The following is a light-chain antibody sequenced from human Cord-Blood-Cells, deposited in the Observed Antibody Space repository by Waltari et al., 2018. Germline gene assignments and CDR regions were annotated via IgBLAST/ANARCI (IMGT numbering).Light chain of an antibody. CDR2: KAS. CDR1: QSISSW. J-gene: IGKJ1*01. CDR3: QQYNSFWT. V-gene: IGKV1-5*03. Sequence: DIQMTQSPSTLSASVGDRVTITCRASQSISSWLAWYQQKPGKAPKLLIYKASSLESGVPSRFGGSGSGTEFTLTISSLQPDDLATYYCQQYNSFWTFGQGTKVEIK.